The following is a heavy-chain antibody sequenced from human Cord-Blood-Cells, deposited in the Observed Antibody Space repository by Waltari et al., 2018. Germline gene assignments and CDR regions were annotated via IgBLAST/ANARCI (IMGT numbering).Heavy chain of an antibody. J-gene: IGHJ6*02. CDR3: ARLAAARLAYYYYGMDV. V-gene: IGHV3-33*01. Sequence: QVQLVESGGGVVQPGRSLRLSCAASGFTFSSYGMHWVRQAPGTGLEWVAVIWYDGIKKYYAVSVKGRFTISRDNSKNTLYLQMNSLRAEDTAVYYCARLAAARLAYYYYGMDVWGQGTTVTVSS. D-gene: IGHD6-13*01. CDR2: IWYDGIKK. CDR1: GFTFSSYG.